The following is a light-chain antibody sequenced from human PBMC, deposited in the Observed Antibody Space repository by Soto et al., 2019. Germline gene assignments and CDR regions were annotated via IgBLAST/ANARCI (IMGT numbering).Light chain of an antibody. J-gene: IGLJ2*01. CDR2: GNS. V-gene: IGLV1-40*01. CDR3: QSYDSSLSASV. CDR1: SSNIGTGYD. Sequence: QSVLTQPPSVSGAPGQRVTISCTGSSSNIGTGYDVHWYQQLPGTAPKLLIYGNSNRPSGVPDRFSGSKSGTSASLAITGLQAEDEAEYDCQSYDSSLSASVFGGGTKLTVL.